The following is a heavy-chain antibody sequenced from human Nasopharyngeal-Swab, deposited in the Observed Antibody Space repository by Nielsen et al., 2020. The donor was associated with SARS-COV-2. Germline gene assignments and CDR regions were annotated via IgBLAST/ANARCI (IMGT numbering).Heavy chain of an antibody. Sequence: SCAASGFTFVDYAMHWVRHAPGKGLEWVSGISWNSGSIGYADSVKGRFTISRDNAKNSLYLQMNSLRAEDTALYYCASPSDYYGSGSYWGQGTLVTVSS. CDR1: GFTFVDYA. V-gene: IGHV3-9*01. CDR3: ASPSDYYGSGSY. CDR2: ISWNSGSI. J-gene: IGHJ4*02. D-gene: IGHD3-10*01.